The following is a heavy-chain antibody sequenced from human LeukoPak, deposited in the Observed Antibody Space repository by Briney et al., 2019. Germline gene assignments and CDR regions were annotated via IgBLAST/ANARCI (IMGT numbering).Heavy chain of an antibody. Sequence: PSETLSLTCAVYGGSLSAFYRNWIRKPPGKGLEWIGEINHSGSTNYNPSLKSRVTISVDTSKNQFSLKLSSVTAADTAVYYCARVGCSGGSCYSVLAYYYYGMDVWGQGTTVTVSS. CDR3: ARVGCSGGSCYSVLAYYYYGMDV. CDR2: INHSGST. J-gene: IGHJ6*02. V-gene: IGHV4-34*01. D-gene: IGHD2-15*01. CDR1: GGSLSAFY.